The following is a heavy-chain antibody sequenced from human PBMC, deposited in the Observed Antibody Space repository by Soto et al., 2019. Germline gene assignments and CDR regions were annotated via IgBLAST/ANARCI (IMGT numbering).Heavy chain of an antibody. V-gene: IGHV4-34*01. D-gene: IGHD3-16*02. CDR3: ERGLPYDYVWGSYRSYGMDV. CDR2: INHSGST. Sequence: SETLSLTCAVYGGSFSGYYWSWIRQPPGKGLEWIGEINHSGSTNYNPSLKSRVTISVDTSKNQFSLKLSSVTAADTAVYYCERGLPYDYVWGSYRSYGMDVWGKGTTVTVSS. CDR1: GGSFSGYY. J-gene: IGHJ6*04.